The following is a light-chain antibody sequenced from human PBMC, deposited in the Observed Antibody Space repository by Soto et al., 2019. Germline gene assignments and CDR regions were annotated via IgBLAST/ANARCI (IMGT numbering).Light chain of an antibody. V-gene: IGKV3-20*01. Sequence: EIVLTQSPGTLSLPPGERATLSCRASQSVSSTFLGWYQQKPGQAPVLLIYGSSNRATGIPDRFSGSGSGTDFTLTISRLEPEDFAVYYCQQYDSSPRTFGQGTKVEIK. CDR2: GSS. CDR1: QSVSSTF. CDR3: QQYDSSPRT. J-gene: IGKJ1*01.